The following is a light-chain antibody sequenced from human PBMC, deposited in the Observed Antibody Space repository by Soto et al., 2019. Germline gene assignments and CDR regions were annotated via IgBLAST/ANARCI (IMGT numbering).Light chain of an antibody. CDR3: ISYTSSSTLEGVV. V-gene: IGLV2-14*01. Sequence: QSALTQPASVSGSPGQSITISCTGTSSDVGGYNYVSWYQQHPGKAPKLMIYDVSNRPSGVSNRFSGSKSGNTASLTISGLQAEDEADYYCISYTSSSTLEGVVFGGGTKVTVL. CDR2: DVS. CDR1: SSDVGGYNY. J-gene: IGLJ2*01.